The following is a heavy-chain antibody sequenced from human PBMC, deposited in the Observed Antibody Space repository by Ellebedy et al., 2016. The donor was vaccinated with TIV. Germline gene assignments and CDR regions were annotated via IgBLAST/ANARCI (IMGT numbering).Heavy chain of an antibody. CDR3: ARDRGGPGDYYYYYGMDV. Sequence: GESLKISCAASGFTFSSYAMHWVRQAPGKGLEWVAVISYDGSNKYYADSVKGRFTISRDNSKNTLYLQMNSLRAEDTAVYYCARDRGGPGDYYYYYGMDVWGQGTTVTVSS. D-gene: IGHD3-10*01. CDR2: ISYDGSNK. V-gene: IGHV3-30-3*01. J-gene: IGHJ6*02. CDR1: GFTFSSYA.